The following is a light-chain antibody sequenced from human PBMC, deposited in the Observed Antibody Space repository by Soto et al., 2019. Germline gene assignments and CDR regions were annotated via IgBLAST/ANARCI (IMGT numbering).Light chain of an antibody. CDR1: QSISSW. Sequence: DIQMNQSPSTLSASVGDRVTITCRASQSISSWLAWYQQKPGKAPKLLIYDASSLESGVPSRFSGSGSGTDFTLTISSLQPEDFATYYCLQDYNYPWTFGQGTKVDIK. CDR2: DAS. V-gene: IGKV1-5*01. J-gene: IGKJ1*01. CDR3: LQDYNYPWT.